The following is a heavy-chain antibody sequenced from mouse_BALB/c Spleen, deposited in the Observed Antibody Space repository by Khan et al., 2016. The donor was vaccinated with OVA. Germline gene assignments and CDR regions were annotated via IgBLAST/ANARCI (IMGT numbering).Heavy chain of an antibody. Sequence: QVRPQQSGAELARPGASVKMSCKASGYSFTSHTMHWVKQRPGQGLEWIGYINPRSGYTNYNQKFNDKATLTADKSSSTAYKQLSSLTSEDSAVYYDARRTDGYALDCWGQGTSVTVSS. CDR2: INPRSGYT. D-gene: IGHD1-1*01. CDR3: ARRTDGYALDC. J-gene: IGHJ4*01. CDR1: GYSFTSHT. V-gene: IGHV1-4*01.